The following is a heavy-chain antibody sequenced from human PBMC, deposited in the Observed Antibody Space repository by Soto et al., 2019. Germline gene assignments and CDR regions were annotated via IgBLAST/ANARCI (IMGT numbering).Heavy chain of an antibody. V-gene: IGHV5-51*01. Sequence: PGESLKISCKASGYIIKNYWIGWVRQMPGQGLEWMGIIFPDDSDTRYSPSFQGHVTISVDKSIITAYVQWSSLKASDSAIYYCFRGGVTSRTFDYWGQGTLVTV. D-gene: IGHD3-16*01. CDR1: GYIIKNYW. CDR3: FRGGVTSRTFDY. CDR2: IFPDDSDT. J-gene: IGHJ4*02.